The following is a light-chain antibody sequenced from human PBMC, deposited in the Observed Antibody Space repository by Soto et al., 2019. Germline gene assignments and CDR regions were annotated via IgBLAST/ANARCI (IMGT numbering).Light chain of an antibody. CDR1: QSVSSSY. V-gene: IGKV3-20*01. CDR2: VAS. Sequence: IVFTETPGTLSFSPEERATHSCSAIQSVSSSYLAWYQQKPGQARRLLIYVASSRAAGIPDRFSVSGSGTDFTLTISRLEPEDFAVYCCQQYFSTPPITFGQGTRLEIK. CDR3: QQYFSTPPIT. J-gene: IGKJ5*01.